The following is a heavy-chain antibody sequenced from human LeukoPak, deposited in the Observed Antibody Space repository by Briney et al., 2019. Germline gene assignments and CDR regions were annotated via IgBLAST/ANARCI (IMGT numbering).Heavy chain of an antibody. D-gene: IGHD3-16*01. Sequence: ASVKVSCKASGYTFTSYGISWVRQAPGPGLEWMGWISAYNGNTNYAQKLQGRVTMTTDTSTSTAYMELRSLRSDDTAVYYCAGEGDYEPSVNWFDPWGQGTLVTVSS. CDR1: GYTFTSYG. CDR2: ISAYNGNT. J-gene: IGHJ5*02. V-gene: IGHV1-18*01. CDR3: AGEGDYEPSVNWFDP.